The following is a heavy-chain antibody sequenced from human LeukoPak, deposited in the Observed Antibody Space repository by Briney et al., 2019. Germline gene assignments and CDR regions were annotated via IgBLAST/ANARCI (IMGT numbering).Heavy chain of an antibody. Sequence: ASVKVSCTASGYTFTGYYMHWVRQAPGQGLEWMAIINPSDGSTTNSQKFQGRVTMTRDTSTSTVYMELSGLRSEDTALYYCARIRDGYNDAYDIWGQGTMVTVSS. D-gene: IGHD5-24*01. CDR1: GYTFTGYY. J-gene: IGHJ3*02. CDR2: INPSDGST. CDR3: ARIRDGYNDAYDI. V-gene: IGHV1-46*01.